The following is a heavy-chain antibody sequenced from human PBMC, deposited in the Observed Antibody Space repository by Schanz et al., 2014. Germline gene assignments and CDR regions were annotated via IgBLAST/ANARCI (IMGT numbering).Heavy chain of an antibody. J-gene: IGHJ5*02. CDR1: GFSFGNYG. D-gene: IGHD3-10*01. CDR3: ARPALWFGDNCFDP. CDR2: IGVDGTTT. Sequence: EVQLVESGGGLVQPGGSLRLSCEASGFSFGNYGMNWLRQAPGKGLEWVSVIGVDGTTTYYADSVKGRFTISRDNSKNTLYLQMNSLRAEDTAVYYCARPALWFGDNCFDPWGQGTLVTVSS. V-gene: IGHV3-23*04.